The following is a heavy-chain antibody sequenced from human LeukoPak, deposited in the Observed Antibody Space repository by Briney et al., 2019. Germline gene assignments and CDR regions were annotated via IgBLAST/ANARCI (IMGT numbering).Heavy chain of an antibody. CDR3: ARVSGY. Sequence: SETLSLTCTVSGGSISGYYWSWIRQPPGKGLEWIGEINHSGSTNYNPSLKSRVTISVDTSKNQFSLKLSSVTAADTAVYYCARVSGYWGQGTLVTVSS. J-gene: IGHJ4*02. CDR2: INHSGST. D-gene: IGHD2/OR15-2a*01. V-gene: IGHV4-34*01. CDR1: GGSISGYY.